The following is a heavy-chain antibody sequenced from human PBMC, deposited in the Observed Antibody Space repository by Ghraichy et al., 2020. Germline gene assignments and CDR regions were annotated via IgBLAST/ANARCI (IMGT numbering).Heavy chain of an antibody. CDR2: ISSNGGST. D-gene: IGHD6-13*01. J-gene: IGHJ2*01. V-gene: IGHV3-64*01. CDR1: GFTFSSYA. CDR3: ARDFSSSSWRFDWYFHL. Sequence: LSLTCAASGFTFSSYAMHWVRQAPGKGLEYVSAISSNGGSTYYANSVKGRFTISRDNSKNTLYLQMGSLRAEDMAVYYCARDFSSSSWRFDWYFHLWGRGTLVTVSS.